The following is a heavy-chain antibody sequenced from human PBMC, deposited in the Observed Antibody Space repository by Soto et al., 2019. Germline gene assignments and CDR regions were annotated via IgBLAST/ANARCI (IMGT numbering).Heavy chain of an antibody. Sequence: ASVKVSCKASGYTFTSYAMHWVRQAPGQRLEWMGWINAGNGNTKYSQKFQGRVTITRDTSASTAYMELSSLRSEDTAVYYCARGLDIVLVPASSRFDPWGQGTLVTVSS. J-gene: IGHJ5*02. CDR2: INAGNGNT. V-gene: IGHV1-3*01. CDR3: ARGLDIVLVPASSRFDP. CDR1: GYTFTSYA. D-gene: IGHD2-2*03.